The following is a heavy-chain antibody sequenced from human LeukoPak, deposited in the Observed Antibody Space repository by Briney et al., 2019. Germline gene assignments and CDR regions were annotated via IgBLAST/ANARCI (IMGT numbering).Heavy chain of an antibody. D-gene: IGHD4-11*01. CDR2: ISSSSSTI. CDR3: ARGTVTAPGAFDI. CDR1: GFTFSTYS. V-gene: IGHV3-48*01. J-gene: IGHJ3*02. Sequence: PGGSLRLSCAASGFTFSTYSMNWVRQAPGKGLEWVSYISSSSSTIYYADSVKGRFTISRDNAKNSLYLQMYSLRAEDTAVYYCARGTVTAPGAFDIWGQGTMVTVSS.